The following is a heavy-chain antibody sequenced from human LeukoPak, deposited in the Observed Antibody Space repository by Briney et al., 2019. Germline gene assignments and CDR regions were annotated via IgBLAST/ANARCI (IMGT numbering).Heavy chain of an antibody. CDR1: GFTLSSYA. J-gene: IGHJ4*02. V-gene: IGHV3-23*01. CDR3: AKDRGSGIYNSGWPIDY. CDR2: ISGSGGST. D-gene: IGHD6-19*01. Sequence: AGGSLRLSCAASGFTLSSYAMSWVRQAPGKGLEWVSAISGSGGSTYYADSVKGRFTISRDNSKNTLYLQMNSLRVEDTALYYCAKDRGSGIYNSGWPIDYWGQGALVTVSS.